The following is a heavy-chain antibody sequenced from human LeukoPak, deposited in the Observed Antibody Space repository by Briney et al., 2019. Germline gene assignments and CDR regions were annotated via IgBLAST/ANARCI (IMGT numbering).Heavy chain of an antibody. V-gene: IGHV3-30-3*01. Sequence: PGGSLRLSCAASGFTFSIYAIHWVRQAPGKGLEWVAGISYNGTNEYYPDSLKGRFTISRDNSKNTLYLQMNSLRAEDTAVYYCARGDYGGDYFDYWGQGTLVTVSS. CDR2: ISYNGTNE. J-gene: IGHJ4*02. CDR1: GFTFSIYA. CDR3: ARGDYGGDYFDY. D-gene: IGHD4-23*01.